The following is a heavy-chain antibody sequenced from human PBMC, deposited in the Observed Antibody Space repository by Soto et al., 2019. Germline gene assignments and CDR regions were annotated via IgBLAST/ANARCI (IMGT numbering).Heavy chain of an antibody. V-gene: IGHV4-4*07. CDR3: ARGTGTVNFDS. CDR1: GASVSSDY. D-gene: IGHD1-1*01. Sequence: SETLSLTCIFSGASVSSDYWSWIRQPAGKGLEWIGRIYTRGTTNYNPSFKSRVTMSVDTSKNQFSLNLSSVTAADTAVYYCARGTGTVNFDSWGRGILVT. CDR2: IYTRGTT. J-gene: IGHJ4*02.